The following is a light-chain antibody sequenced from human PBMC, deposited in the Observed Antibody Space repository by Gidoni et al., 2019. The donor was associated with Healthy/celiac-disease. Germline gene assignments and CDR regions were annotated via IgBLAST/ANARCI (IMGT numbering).Light chain of an antibody. CDR1: QDISNY. CDR2: DAS. CDR3: QQYDNLPLT. Sequence: DIPMTQSPSPLSASVGDRVTVTCQASQDISNYLTLYQQKTGKAPKLLIYDASNLETGVPSRLSGSGSGTDCTFTISSQQPEDIAKYYCQQYDNLPLTFGGGTKVEIK. V-gene: IGKV1-33*01. J-gene: IGKJ4*01.